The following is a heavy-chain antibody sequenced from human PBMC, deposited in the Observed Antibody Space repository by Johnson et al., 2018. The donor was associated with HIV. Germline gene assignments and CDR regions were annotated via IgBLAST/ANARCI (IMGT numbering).Heavy chain of an antibody. CDR1: GFTFSYYS. Sequence: VQLAESGGGVVQPGRSLRLSCAASGFTFSYYSMHWVRQAPGKGLEWVAVISHDGSNKYYADSVRGRFTISRDKSRNTLYLQMNSLRAEDTAVHYCAREGNYYDSSSHVFDIWGQGTMVTVSS. CDR3: AREGNYYDSSSHVFDI. V-gene: IGHV3-30-3*01. D-gene: IGHD3-22*01. CDR2: ISHDGSNK. J-gene: IGHJ3*02.